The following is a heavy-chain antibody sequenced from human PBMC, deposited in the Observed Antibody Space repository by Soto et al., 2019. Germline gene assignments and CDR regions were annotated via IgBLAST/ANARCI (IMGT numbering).Heavy chain of an antibody. CDR2: INPHSGDT. D-gene: IGHD4-17*01. CDR3: ALGRTVNFYGMDV. V-gene: IGHV1-2*02. J-gene: IGHJ6*02. CDR1: GYTFTDHY. Sequence: QVQLVQSGAEVKKPGASVKVSYVASGYTFTDHYIHWVRQAPGQGLEWMGWINPHSGDTIYAQKFQGRVTLTRDTCISTAYMELSRLISDGTAVYYCALGRTVNFYGMDVWGQGTTVTVSS.